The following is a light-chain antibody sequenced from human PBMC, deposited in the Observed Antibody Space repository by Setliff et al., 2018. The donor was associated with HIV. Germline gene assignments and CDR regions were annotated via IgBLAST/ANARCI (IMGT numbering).Light chain of an antibody. Sequence: QSALTQPASVSGSPGQSITISCTGTSSDIAIYNFVSWYQHHPGKAPKLIMYEVSHRPSGVPDRFSGSKSGSTASLTISGLQPEDEADYYCSSYTTSITFVFGTGTKVTVL. CDR1: SSDIAIYNF. CDR2: EVS. CDR3: SSYTTSITFV. V-gene: IGLV2-14*01. J-gene: IGLJ1*01.